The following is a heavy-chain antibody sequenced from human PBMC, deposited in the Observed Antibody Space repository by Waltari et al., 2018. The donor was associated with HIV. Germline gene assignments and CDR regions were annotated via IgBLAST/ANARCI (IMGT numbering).Heavy chain of an antibody. Sequence: QVQLQQRGAGLLKPSETLSLTCAGEGGSFSGYNWSWTRQPPGKGLEWIGEINHSGSTNYNPSLKSRVTISVDTSKNQFSLKLSSVTAADTAVYYCARGWIAVADTKAYFDYWGQGTLVTVAS. J-gene: IGHJ4*02. CDR1: GGSFSGYN. V-gene: IGHV4-34*01. CDR2: INHSGST. D-gene: IGHD6-19*01. CDR3: ARGWIAVADTKAYFDY.